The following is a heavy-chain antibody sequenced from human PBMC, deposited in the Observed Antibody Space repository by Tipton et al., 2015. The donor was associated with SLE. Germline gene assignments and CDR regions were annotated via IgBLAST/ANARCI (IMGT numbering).Heavy chain of an antibody. V-gene: IGHV3-23*01. Sequence: SLRLSCTVSGFTFSSFAMSWVRQAPGKGLEWVSGISGSGGRTYYADSVKGRFTISRDNSKNTVYLQMNSLRAEDTAVYYCAKDRLEAGLLDYWGQGTLVTVSS. D-gene: IGHD6-19*01. CDR2: ISGSGGRT. J-gene: IGHJ4*02. CDR1: GFTFSSFA. CDR3: AKDRLEAGLLDY.